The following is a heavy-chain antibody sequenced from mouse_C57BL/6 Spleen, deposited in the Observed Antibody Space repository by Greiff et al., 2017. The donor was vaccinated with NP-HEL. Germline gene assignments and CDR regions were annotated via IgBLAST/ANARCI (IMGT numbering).Heavy chain of an antibody. D-gene: IGHD2-4*01. Sequence: EVKVEESGGGLVKPGGSLKLSCAASGFTFSDYGMHWVRQAPEKGLEWVAYISSGSSTIYYADTVKGRFTISRDNAKNTLFLQMTSLRSEDTAMYYCARNDDYAWFAYWGQGTLVTVSA. CDR3: ARNDDYAWFAY. V-gene: IGHV5-17*01. J-gene: IGHJ3*01. CDR2: ISSGSSTI. CDR1: GFTFSDYG.